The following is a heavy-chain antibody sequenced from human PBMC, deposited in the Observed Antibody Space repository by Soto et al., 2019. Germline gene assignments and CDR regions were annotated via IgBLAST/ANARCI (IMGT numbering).Heavy chain of an antibody. CDR1: GFTFRNYN. CDR3: TTDGSIAAAGTSFDY. CDR2: IKSKTDGGTT. D-gene: IGHD6-13*01. Sequence: GGSLRLSCAASGFTFRNYNMNWVRQAPGKGLEWVGRIKSKTDGGTTDYAAPVKGRFTISRDDSKNTLYLQMNSLKTEDTAVYYCTTDGSIAAAGTSFDYWGQGTLVTVSS. J-gene: IGHJ4*02. V-gene: IGHV3-15*07.